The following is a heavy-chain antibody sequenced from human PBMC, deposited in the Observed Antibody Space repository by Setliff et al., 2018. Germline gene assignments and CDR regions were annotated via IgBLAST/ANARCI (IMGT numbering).Heavy chain of an antibody. CDR2: ISSSSGLI. D-gene: IGHD6-19*01. CDR3: ARSAVAVPGQFYFDN. Sequence: GGSLRLSCAASGFTFSTYAMNWLRQAPGKGLEWVSYISSSSGLIYYADSVKGRFTISRDEAKNSLYLQMNSLRTGDTAVYYCARSAVAVPGQFYFDNWGQGTQVTVSS. CDR1: GFTFSTYA. V-gene: IGHV3-48*01. J-gene: IGHJ4*02.